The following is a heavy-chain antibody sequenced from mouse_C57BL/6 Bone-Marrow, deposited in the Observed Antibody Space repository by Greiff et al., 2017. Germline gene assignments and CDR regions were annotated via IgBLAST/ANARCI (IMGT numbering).Heavy chain of an antibody. CDR3: ARVGLVYYDYDWFAY. CDR1: GYTFTSYG. V-gene: IGHV1-81*01. J-gene: IGHJ3*01. CDR2: IYPRSGNT. Sequence: VQLQQSGAELARPGASVKLSCKASGYTFTSYGISWVKQRTGQGLEWIGEIYPRSGNTYYNEKFKGKATLTADKSSSTAYMELRSLTSEDSAVYFWARVGLVYYDYDWFAYWGQGTLVTVSA. D-gene: IGHD2-4*01.